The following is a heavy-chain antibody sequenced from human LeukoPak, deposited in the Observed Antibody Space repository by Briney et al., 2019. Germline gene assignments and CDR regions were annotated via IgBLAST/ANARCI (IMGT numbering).Heavy chain of an antibody. D-gene: IGHD5-24*01. Sequence: GGSLRLSCAAPGFTFSSYGMHWVRQAPGKGLEWVAVIWYDGSNKYYADSVKGRFTISRDNSKNTLYLQMNSLRAEDTAVYYCARDGYNRRDYFDYWGQGTLVTVSS. J-gene: IGHJ4*02. CDR2: IWYDGSNK. V-gene: IGHV3-33*01. CDR1: GFTFSSYG. CDR3: ARDGYNRRDYFDY.